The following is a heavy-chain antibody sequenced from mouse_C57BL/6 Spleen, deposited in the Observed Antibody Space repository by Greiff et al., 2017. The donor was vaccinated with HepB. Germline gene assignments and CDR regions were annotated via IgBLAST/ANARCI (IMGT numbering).Heavy chain of an antibody. CDR3: ARYDGSSWGYFDY. CDR1: GYTFTDYY. J-gene: IGHJ2*01. CDR2: INTYNGGT. Sequence: EVQLQQSGPVLVKPGASVKMSCKASGYTFTDYYMNWVKQSHGKSLEWIGVINTYNGGTSYNQKFKGKATLTVDKSSSTAYMELNSLTSEDSAVYYCARYDGSSWGYFDYWGQGTTLTVSS. D-gene: IGHD1-1*01. V-gene: IGHV1-19*01.